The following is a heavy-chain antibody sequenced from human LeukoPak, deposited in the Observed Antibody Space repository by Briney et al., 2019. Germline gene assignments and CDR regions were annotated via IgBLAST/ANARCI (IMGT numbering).Heavy chain of an antibody. V-gene: IGHV3-49*03. D-gene: IGHD3-3*01. J-gene: IGHJ4*02. CDR2: IRSKAYGGTT. CDR3: TRVFYDFWSGYYERPFDY. Sequence: PGGSLRLSCTASGFTFGDYAMSWFRQAPGKGLEWVGFIRSKAYGGTTEYAASVKGRFTISRDDSKSIAYQQMNSLKTEDTAVYYCTRVFYDFWSGYYERPFDYWGQGTLVTVSS. CDR1: GFTFGDYA.